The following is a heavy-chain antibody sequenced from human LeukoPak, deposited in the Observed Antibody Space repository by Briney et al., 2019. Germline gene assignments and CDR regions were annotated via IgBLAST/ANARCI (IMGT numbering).Heavy chain of an antibody. D-gene: IGHD2-2*02. Sequence: RSGGSLRLSCAASRFTFSNAWMSWVRQAQGKGLEWVGRIKSKTDGGTTDYAAPVKGRFTISRDDSKNTLYLQMNSLKTEDTAVYYCTTYCSSTSCYTDYYYYMDVWGKGTTVTVSS. CDR3: TTYCSSTSCYTDYYYYMDV. CDR2: IKSKTDGGTT. V-gene: IGHV3-15*01. CDR1: RFTFSNAW. J-gene: IGHJ6*03.